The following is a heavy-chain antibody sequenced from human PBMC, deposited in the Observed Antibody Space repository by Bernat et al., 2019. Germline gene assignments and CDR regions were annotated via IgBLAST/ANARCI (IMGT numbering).Heavy chain of an antibody. CDR2: INHSGST. J-gene: IGHJ5*02. Sequence: QVQLQQWGAGLLKPSETLSLTCAVYGGSFSGYYWSWIRQPPGKGLEWIGEINHSGSTNYNPSLKSRVTISVDTSKNQFSLKLSYVTAADTAVYYCARLRSGGWYRGWFDRWGQGTLVTVSS. D-gene: IGHD6-19*01. CDR1: GGSFSGYY. V-gene: IGHV4-34*01. CDR3: ARLRSGGWYRGWFDR.